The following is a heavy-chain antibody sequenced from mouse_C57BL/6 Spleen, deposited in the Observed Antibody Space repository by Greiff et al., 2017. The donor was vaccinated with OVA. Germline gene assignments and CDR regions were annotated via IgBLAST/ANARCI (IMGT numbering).Heavy chain of an antibody. CDR1: GYTFTSYW. V-gene: IGHV1-69*01. CDR3: ARYSNYLYYARDY. Sequence: QVQLQQPGAELVMPGASVKLSCKASGYTFTSYWMHWVKQRPGQGLEWIGEIDPSDSYTNYNQKFKGKSTLTVDKSSSTAYMQLSSLTSEDSAVYYCARYSNYLYYARDYWGQGTSVTVSS. D-gene: IGHD2-5*01. CDR2: IDPSDSYT. J-gene: IGHJ4*01.